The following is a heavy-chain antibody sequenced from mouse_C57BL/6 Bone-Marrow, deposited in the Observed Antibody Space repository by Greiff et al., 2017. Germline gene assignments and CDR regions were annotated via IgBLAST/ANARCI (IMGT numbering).Heavy chain of an antibody. CDR2: IYPGNSDT. CDR3: QVLYYGRAWFAY. V-gene: IGHV1-5*01. CDR1: GYTFTSYW. J-gene: IGHJ3*01. Sequence: EVQLQQSGTVLARPGASVKMSCKTSGYTFTSYWMHWVKQRPGQGLEWIGAIYPGNSDTSYNQKFKGKAKLTAVTSASTAYMELSSLTNEDSAVXYCQVLYYGRAWFAYWGQGTLVTVSA. D-gene: IGHD1-1*01.